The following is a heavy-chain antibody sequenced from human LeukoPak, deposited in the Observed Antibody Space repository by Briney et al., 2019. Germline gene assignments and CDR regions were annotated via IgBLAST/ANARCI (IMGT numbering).Heavy chain of an antibody. J-gene: IGHJ4*02. V-gene: IGHV6-1*01. CDR3: ARDHDVWSSSWYVTPPFDY. Sequence: SQTLSLTCAISGDIVSSNSAAWNWIRQSPSRGLEWPGRTYYRSKWYNDYAVSVKSRITINPDTSKNQFSLQLNSVTPEDTAVYYCARDHDVWSSSWYVTPPFDYWGQGTLVTVSS. D-gene: IGHD6-13*01. CDR1: GDIVSSNSAA. CDR2: TYYRSKWYN.